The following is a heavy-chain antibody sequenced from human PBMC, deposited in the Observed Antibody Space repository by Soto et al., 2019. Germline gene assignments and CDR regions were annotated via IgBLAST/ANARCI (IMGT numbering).Heavy chain of an antibody. Sequence: SETMSLTCAVDGGSFSGYYSSWIRQPPGKGLEWIGEINHSGSTNYNPSLKSRVTISVDTSKNQFSLKLSSVTAADTAVYYCARARFLEWLSHWGGWFDPWGQGTLVTVSS. CDR1: GGSFSGYY. V-gene: IGHV4-34*01. J-gene: IGHJ5*02. CDR3: ARARFLEWLSHWGGWFDP. CDR2: INHSGST. D-gene: IGHD3-3*01.